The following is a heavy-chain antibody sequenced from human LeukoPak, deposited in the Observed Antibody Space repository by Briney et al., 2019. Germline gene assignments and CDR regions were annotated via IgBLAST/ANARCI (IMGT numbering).Heavy chain of an antibody. V-gene: IGHV4-34*01. D-gene: IGHD3-22*01. J-gene: IGHJ4*02. CDR2: INHSGST. CDR1: GGSLSGYY. Sequence: TPSETLSLTCAVYGGSLSGYYWGWIRQPPGKGLEWIGEINHSGSTNYNPSLKSRVTISVDTSKNQFSLKLSSVTAADTAVYYCARGWRSGYKPFDYWGQGTLVTVSS. CDR3: ARGWRSGYKPFDY.